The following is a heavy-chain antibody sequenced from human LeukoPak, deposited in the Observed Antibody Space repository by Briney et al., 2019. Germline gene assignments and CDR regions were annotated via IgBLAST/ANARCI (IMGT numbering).Heavy chain of an antibody. CDR1: GFTFDDYA. CDR3: AKDSSYSTATTSLDH. V-gene: IGHV3-9*01. J-gene: IGHJ4*02. CDR2: ISWNSGSI. Sequence: PGGSLRLSCTASGFTFDDYAMRWVRHAPGKGLEWVSGISWNSGSIGYVDSVKGRFTISRDNAKNSLCLQMNSLRAEDTALYYCAKDSSYSTATTSLDHWGQGTLVTVSS. D-gene: IGHD1-1*01.